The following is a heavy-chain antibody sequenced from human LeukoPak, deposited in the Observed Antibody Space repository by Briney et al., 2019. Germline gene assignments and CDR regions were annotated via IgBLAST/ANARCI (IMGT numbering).Heavy chain of an antibody. CDR2: ISYDGSNK. Sequence: QTGGSLRLSCAASGFTFSSYAMHWVRQAPGKGLEWVAVISYDGSNKYYADSVKGRFTISRDNSKNTLYLQMNSLRAEDTAVYYCAKDRDDFWSLNNWFDPWGQGTLVTVSS. J-gene: IGHJ5*02. CDR1: GFTFSSYA. CDR3: AKDRDDFWSLNNWFDP. D-gene: IGHD3-3*01. V-gene: IGHV3-30-3*01.